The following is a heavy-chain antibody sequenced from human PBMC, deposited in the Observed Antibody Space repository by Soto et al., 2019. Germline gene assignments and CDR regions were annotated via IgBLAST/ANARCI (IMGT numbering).Heavy chain of an antibody. CDR1: GGSISSGGYY. CDR2: IYYSGST. Sequence: SETLSLTCTVSGGSISSGGYYWSWIRQHPGKGLEWIGYIYYSGSTYYNPSLKSRVTISVDTSKNQFSLKLSSVTAADTAVYYCASGYCSGGSCHYGMDVWGHGTTVTVSS. CDR3: ASGYCSGGSCHYGMDV. V-gene: IGHV4-31*03. J-gene: IGHJ6*02. D-gene: IGHD2-15*01.